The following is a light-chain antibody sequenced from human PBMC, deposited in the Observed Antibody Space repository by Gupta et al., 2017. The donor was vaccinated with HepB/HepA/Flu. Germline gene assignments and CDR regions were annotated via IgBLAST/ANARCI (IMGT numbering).Light chain of an antibody. V-gene: IGLV1-40*01. CDR1: SSNNGAGYA. CDR3: QSHDSSLSSGV. Sequence: QSFLTLPPSVSVTPGQRVALTCTGSSSNNGAGYAVHWYQQFPGTVPRLLIYSNTKRHSGVPDRFSGSNSGTSAYLTITGLQAEDEADYYCQSHDSSLSSGVFGGGTRLTVL. CDR2: SNT. J-gene: IGLJ3*02.